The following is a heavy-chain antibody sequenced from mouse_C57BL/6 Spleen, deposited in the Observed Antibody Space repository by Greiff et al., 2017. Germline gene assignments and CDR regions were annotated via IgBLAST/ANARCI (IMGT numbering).Heavy chain of an antibody. D-gene: IGHD4-1*01. Sequence: QVQLKQPGAELVRPGSSVKLSCKASGYTFTSYWMHWVKQRPIQGLEWIGNIDPSDSETHYNQKFKDKATLTVDKSSSTAYMQLSSLTSEDSAVYYCARIWDDWFAYWGQGTLVTVSA. CDR3: ARIWDDWFAY. J-gene: IGHJ3*01. CDR2: IDPSDSET. CDR1: GYTFTSYW. V-gene: IGHV1-52*01.